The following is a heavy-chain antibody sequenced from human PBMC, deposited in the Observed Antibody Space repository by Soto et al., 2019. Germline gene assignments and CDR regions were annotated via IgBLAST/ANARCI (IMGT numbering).Heavy chain of an antibody. CDR2: IMPVFATP. Sequence: QVQLMQSGAEVKKPGSSVKVSCKASGGTFSTSAISWVRQAPGEGLEWVGGIMPVFATPDYAQKFQGRVTISADESTPTAYLELTSLTTDDTVVYYCARDKDRQQLGGNYYYILDVWGQGTAITVS. CDR1: GGTFSTSA. V-gene: IGHV1-69*12. J-gene: IGHJ6*02. CDR3: ARDKDRQQLGGNYYYILDV. D-gene: IGHD3-3*02.